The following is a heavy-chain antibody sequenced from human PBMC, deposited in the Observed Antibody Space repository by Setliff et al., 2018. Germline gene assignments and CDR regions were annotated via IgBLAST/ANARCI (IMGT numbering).Heavy chain of an antibody. CDR3: AGDKPLQHNYNFWSGYCPY. V-gene: IGHV3-30*01. CDR2: ISYDGINK. J-gene: IGHJ4*02. Sequence: GGSLRLSCAASGITFSSYAMHWVRQAPGKGLEWVAVISYDGINKYYADSVKGRFTISRDNSKNTLYLQMNSLRPEGTAVYYCAGDKPLQHNYNFWSGYCPYWGQGTLVTVSS. CDR1: GITFSSYA. D-gene: IGHD3-3*01.